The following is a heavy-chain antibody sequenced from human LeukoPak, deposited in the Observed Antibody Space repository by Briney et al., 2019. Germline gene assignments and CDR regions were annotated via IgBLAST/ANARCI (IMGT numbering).Heavy chain of an antibody. V-gene: IGHV4-59*11. D-gene: IGHD6-6*01. CDR3: ARALYSSSSEFDY. CDR2: IFYSGST. J-gene: IGHJ4*02. Sequence: SETLSLTCTVSGDSIRSHYWNWLRQPPGKGLEWIGYIFYSGSTNYNPSLKSRVTISVDTSKNQFSLKLSSVTAADTAVYYCARALYSSSSEFDYWGQGTLVTVSS. CDR1: GDSIRSHY.